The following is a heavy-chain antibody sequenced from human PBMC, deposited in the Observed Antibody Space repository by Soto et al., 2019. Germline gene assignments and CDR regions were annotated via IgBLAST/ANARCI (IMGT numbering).Heavy chain of an antibody. CDR3: ARATVVTPDFDY. V-gene: IGHV4-59*01. CDR1: GGSISSYY. CDR2: IYYSGST. Sequence: SETLSLTCTVSGGSISSYYWSWIRQPPGKGLEWIGYIYYSGSTNYNPSLKSRVTISVDTSKNQFSLKLSSVTAADTAVYYCARATVVTPDFDYWGQGTLVTAPQ. D-gene: IGHD4-17*01. J-gene: IGHJ4*02.